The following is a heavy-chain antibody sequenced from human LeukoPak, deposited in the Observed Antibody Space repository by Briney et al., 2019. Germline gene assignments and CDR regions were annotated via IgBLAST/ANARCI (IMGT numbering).Heavy chain of an antibody. CDR1: GFTFSSYS. Sequence: GGSLRLSCSASGFTFSSYSMNCLRAAPGKGVEGVAYLSNSSSTIYHADSVKGRFTISRDNAKNSLYLQINNLRAEDTAVYYCARGRFEYYFMDVWGKGTTVTVSS. CDR2: LSNSSSTI. D-gene: IGHD3-3*01. CDR3: ARGRFEYYFMDV. V-gene: IGHV3-48*01. J-gene: IGHJ6*03.